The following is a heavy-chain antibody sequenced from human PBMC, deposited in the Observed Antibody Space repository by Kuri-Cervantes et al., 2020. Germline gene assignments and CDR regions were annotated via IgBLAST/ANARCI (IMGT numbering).Heavy chain of an antibody. CDR3: GRVEGVYDFWSGHYAAGGMDV. D-gene: IGHD3-3*01. V-gene: IGHV4-59*01. Sequence: GSLRLSCAVYGGSFSGYYWSWIRQPPGKGLEWIGRIYYSGSTNYNPSLKSRVTISVDTSKNQFSLKLSSVTAADTALYYCGRVEGVYDFWSGHYAAGGMDVWGQGTTVTVSS. J-gene: IGHJ6*02. CDR1: GGSFSGYY. CDR2: IYYSGST.